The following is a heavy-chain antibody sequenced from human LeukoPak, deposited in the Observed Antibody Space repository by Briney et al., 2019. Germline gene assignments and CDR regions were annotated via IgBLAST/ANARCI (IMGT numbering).Heavy chain of an antibody. J-gene: IGHJ6*03. V-gene: IGHV3-11*01. CDR3: GRAKEDYSGHGTYEQYYYFYMDV. D-gene: IGHD5-12*01. CDR2: ISNRGTTI. CDR1: GFTFSDYF. Sequence: PGGSLRLSCAASGFTFSDYFMSWIRQAPGKGLEWVSYISNRGTTIYYADSVKGRFTVSRDNAKNSLYLHMNSLRAEDTAVYYCGRAKEDYSGHGTYEQYYYFYMDVWGKGTTVTVSS.